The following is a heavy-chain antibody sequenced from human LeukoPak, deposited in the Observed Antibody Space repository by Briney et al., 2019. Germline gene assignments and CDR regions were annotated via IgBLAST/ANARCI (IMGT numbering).Heavy chain of an antibody. J-gene: IGHJ4*02. Sequence: PSETLSLTCAVYGGSFSGYYWSWIRQPPGKGLGWIGEINHSGSTNYNPSLKSRVTISVDTSKNQFSLKLSSVTAADTAVYYCARGGKGYYDFWSGYYPSYFDYWGQGTLVTVSS. D-gene: IGHD3-3*01. V-gene: IGHV4-34*01. CDR1: GGSFSGYY. CDR3: ARGGKGYYDFWSGYYPSYFDY. CDR2: INHSGST.